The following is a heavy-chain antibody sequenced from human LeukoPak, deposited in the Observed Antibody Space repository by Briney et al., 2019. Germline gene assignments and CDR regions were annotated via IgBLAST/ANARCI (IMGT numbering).Heavy chain of an antibody. J-gene: IGHJ4*02. CDR1: GGSISSGSYY. D-gene: IGHD6-13*01. CDR3: ARTEGYSSSCDY. Sequence: SETLSLTCTVSGGSISSGSYYWGWIRQPPGKGLEWIGSIYYSGSTYYNPSLKSRVTISVNTSKNQFSLKLSSVTAADTAVYYCARTEGYSSSCDYWGQGTLVTVSS. CDR2: IYYSGST. V-gene: IGHV4-39*01.